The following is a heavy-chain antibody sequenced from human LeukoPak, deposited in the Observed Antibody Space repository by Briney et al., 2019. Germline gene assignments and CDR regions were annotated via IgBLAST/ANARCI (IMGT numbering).Heavy chain of an antibody. CDR3: AREDSGSYPDYYYYYGMDV. CDR1: GGTFSSYA. V-gene: IGHV1-69*13. J-gene: IGHJ6*02. D-gene: IGHD1-26*01. Sequence: SVKVSCKASGGTFSSYAISWVRQAPGQGLEWMGGIIPIFGTANYAQKFQGRVTIAADESTSTAYMELSSLRSEDTAVYYCAREDSGSYPDYYYYYGMDVWGQGTTVTVSS. CDR2: IIPIFGTA.